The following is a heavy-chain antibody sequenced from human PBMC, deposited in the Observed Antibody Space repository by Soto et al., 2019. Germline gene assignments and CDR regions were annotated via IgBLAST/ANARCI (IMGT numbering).Heavy chain of an antibody. CDR2: VIPIFDTA. CDR3: ARAPQLVGVTIYENYFDY. CDR1: GGTFSNSV. J-gene: IGHJ4*02. Sequence: ASVKVSCKASGGTFSNSVISWVRQAPGQGLEWMGGVIPIFDTANYAQKFQGRVTIIADESTSTAYMELTSLGSEDTAVYYCARAPQLVGVTIYENYFDYWGQGTLVTVSS. V-gene: IGHV1-69*13. D-gene: IGHD3-3*01.